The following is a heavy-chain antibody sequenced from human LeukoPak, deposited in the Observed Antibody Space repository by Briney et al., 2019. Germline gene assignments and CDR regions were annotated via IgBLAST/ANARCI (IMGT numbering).Heavy chain of an antibody. D-gene: IGHD3-10*01. V-gene: IGHV3-30-3*01. Sequence: GGSLRLSCAASGFTFSSYAMHWVRQAPGKGLEWVAVISYDGSNKYYADSVKGRFTISRDNAKNSLYLQMNSLRAEDTAVYYCARADSMVRGPSDVWGQGTTVTVSS. CDR3: ARADSMVRGPSDV. CDR1: GFTFSSYA. CDR2: ISYDGSNK. J-gene: IGHJ6*02.